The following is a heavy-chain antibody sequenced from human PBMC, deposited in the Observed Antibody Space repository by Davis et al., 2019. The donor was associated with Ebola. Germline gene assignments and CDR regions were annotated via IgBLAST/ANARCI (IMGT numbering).Heavy chain of an antibody. J-gene: IGHJ6*04. CDR1: GFTFSDYY. Sequence: GESLKISCAASGFTFSDYYMSWIRQAPGKGLEWVSYISSSGSTIYYADSVKGRFTISRDNSKNTLYLQMNSLRAEDTAVYYCAKCPHFYSGSQRIPYYYYGIDVWGKGTTVTVSS. D-gene: IGHD1-26*01. CDR3: AKCPHFYSGSQRIPYYYYGIDV. V-gene: IGHV3-11*04. CDR2: ISSSGSTI.